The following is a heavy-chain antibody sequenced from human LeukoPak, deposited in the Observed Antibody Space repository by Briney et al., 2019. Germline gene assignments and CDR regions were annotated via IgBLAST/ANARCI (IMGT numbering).Heavy chain of an antibody. CDR2: IKNKTDGGTT. V-gene: IGHV3-15*01. J-gene: IGHJ4*02. Sequence: PGGSLRLSCAASGFTFSNAWMSWVRQAPGKGLEWVGRIKNKTDGGTTDYAAPVKGRFTISRDDSKNTLYLQMNSLKTEDTAVYYCTTDDPAWSHWGQGTLVTVSS. D-gene: IGHD2-15*01. CDR3: TTDDPAWSH. CDR1: GFTFSNAW.